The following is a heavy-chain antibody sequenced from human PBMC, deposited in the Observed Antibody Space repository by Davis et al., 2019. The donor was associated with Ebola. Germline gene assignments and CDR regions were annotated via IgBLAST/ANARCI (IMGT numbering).Heavy chain of an antibody. V-gene: IGHV3-73*01. D-gene: IGHD5-24*01. CDR3: TRLGWPYYGMDV. CDR1: GFTFSGSA. J-gene: IGHJ6*02. Sequence: PGGSLRLSCAASGFTFSGSAMHWVRQASGKGLEWVGRIRSKANSYATAYAASVKGRFTISRDDSKNTAYLQMNSLKTEDTAVYYCTRLGWPYYGMDVWGQGTTVTVSS. CDR2: IRSKANSYAT.